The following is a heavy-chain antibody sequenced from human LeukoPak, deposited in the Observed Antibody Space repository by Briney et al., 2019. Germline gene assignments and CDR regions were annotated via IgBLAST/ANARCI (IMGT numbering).Heavy chain of an antibody. Sequence: GGSLRLSCAASGFTFSSYSMNWVRQAPGKGLEWVSSISSSSSYIYYADSVKGRFTISRDNSKNTLYLQMNSLRAEDTAVYYCARDPSTGYSYGYLFDYWGQGTLVTVSS. D-gene: IGHD5-18*01. J-gene: IGHJ4*02. CDR2: ISSSSSYI. V-gene: IGHV3-21*01. CDR1: GFTFSSYS. CDR3: ARDPSTGYSYGYLFDY.